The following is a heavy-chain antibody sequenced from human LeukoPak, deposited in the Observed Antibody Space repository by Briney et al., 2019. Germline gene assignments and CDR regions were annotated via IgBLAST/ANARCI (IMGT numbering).Heavy chain of an antibody. CDR3: ARVASTSPYFYGMDV. V-gene: IGHV3-53*01. CDR1: AFSVSSSY. CDR2: IYSGGST. Sequence: GGSLRLSCAASAFSVSSSYVSWVRQAPGKGLEWVSAIYSGGSTSYADSVKGRFTISRDKSKNTVYLQMNSLSAEDTAIYYCARVASTSPYFYGMDVWGQGTTVTVSS. J-gene: IGHJ6*02.